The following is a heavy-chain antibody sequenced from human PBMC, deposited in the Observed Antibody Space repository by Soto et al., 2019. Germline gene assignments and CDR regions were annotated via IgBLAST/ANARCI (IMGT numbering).Heavy chain of an antibody. CDR1: GGTFSSYA. CDR2: IIPIFGTA. Sequence: GASVKVSCKASGGTFSSYAISWVRQAPGQGLEWMGGIIPIFGTANYAQKFQGRVTITADESTSTAYMELSSLRSEDTAVYYCAREAGLLPDAFDIWGQGTMVTVSS. V-gene: IGHV1-69*13. J-gene: IGHJ3*02. CDR3: AREAGLLPDAFDI. D-gene: IGHD2-15*01.